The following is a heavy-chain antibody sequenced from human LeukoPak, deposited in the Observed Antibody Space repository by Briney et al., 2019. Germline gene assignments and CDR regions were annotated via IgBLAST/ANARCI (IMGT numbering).Heavy chain of an antibody. V-gene: IGHV4-34*01. CDR3: ASPVLGYCSSTSCYAPSGYWYFDL. Sequence: ASETLSLTCAVYGGSFSGYYWSWIRQPPGKGLEWIGEINHSGSTNYNPSLKSRVTISVDTSKNQFSLKLSSVTAADTAVYYCASPVLGYCSSTSCYAPSGYWYFDLWGRGTLVTVSS. CDR2: INHSGST. CDR1: GGSFSGYY. D-gene: IGHD2-2*01. J-gene: IGHJ2*01.